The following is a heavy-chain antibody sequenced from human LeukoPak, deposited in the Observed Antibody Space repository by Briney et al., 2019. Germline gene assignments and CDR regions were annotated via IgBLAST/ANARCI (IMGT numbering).Heavy chain of an antibody. J-gene: IGHJ4*02. V-gene: IGHV3-48*02. D-gene: IGHD4-11*01. CDR1: GFTFNVYS. CDR3: AKDPPDDYRVSFDY. CDR2: ISSSSVNI. Sequence: PGGSLRLSCAASGFTFNVYSMNWVRQAPGKGPEWISFISSSSVNIYYADSVKGRFTISRDNAKNSLYLQMNSLRDEDTAVYYCAKDPPDDYRVSFDYWGQGTLVTVSS.